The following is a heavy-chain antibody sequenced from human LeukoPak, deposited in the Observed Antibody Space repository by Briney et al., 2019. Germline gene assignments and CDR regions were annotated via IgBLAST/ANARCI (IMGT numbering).Heavy chain of an antibody. V-gene: IGHV1-2*04. J-gene: IGHJ6*02. Sequence: WMGWINPNSGGTNYAQKFQGWVTMTRDTSISTAYMELSRLRSDDTAVYYCARERGDYGMDVWGQGTTVTVSS. CDR3: ARERGDYGMDV. CDR2: INPNSGGT.